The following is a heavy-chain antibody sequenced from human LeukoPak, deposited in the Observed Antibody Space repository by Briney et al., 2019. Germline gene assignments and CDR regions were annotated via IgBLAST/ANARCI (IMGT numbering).Heavy chain of an antibody. CDR3: ARCHYYDSSGYYEEDY. V-gene: IGHV4-4*07. CDR1: GGSISSYY. D-gene: IGHD3-22*01. CDR2: IYTSGST. Sequence: SQTLSLTCTVSGGSISSYYWSWIRQPAGKGLEWIGRIYTSGSTNYSPSLKSRVTMSVDTSKNQFSLKLSSVTAADTAVYYCARCHYYDSSGYYEEDYWGQGTLVTVSS. J-gene: IGHJ4*02.